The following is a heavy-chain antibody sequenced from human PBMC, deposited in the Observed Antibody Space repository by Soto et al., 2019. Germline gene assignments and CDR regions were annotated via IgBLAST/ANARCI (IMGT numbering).Heavy chain of an antibody. CDR2: INHSGST. CDR1: GGSFSGYY. J-gene: IGHJ6*02. D-gene: IGHD2-21*01. V-gene: IGHV4-34*01. CDR3: ARSVLWLHYYYYGMDV. Sequence: SETLSLTCAVYGGSFSGYYWSWIRQPPGKGLEWIGEINHSGSTNYNPSLKSRVTISVDTSKNQFSLKLGSVTAADTAVYYCARSVLWLHYYYYGMDVWGQGTTVTVSS.